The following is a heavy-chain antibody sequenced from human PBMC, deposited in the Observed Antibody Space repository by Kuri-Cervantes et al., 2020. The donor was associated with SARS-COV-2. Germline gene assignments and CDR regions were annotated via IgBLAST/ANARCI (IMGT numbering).Heavy chain of an antibody. D-gene: IGHD3-22*01. CDR2: VSYNGTNK. V-gene: IGHV3-30-3*01. Sequence: GGSLRLSCSASGFNYLNYAIHWVRQAPGTGLEWVAVVSYNGTNKYYADSVKGRFTISRDNSKNTLYLQMNSLRAEDTAVYYCAIFTRNSSGYYYFDYWGQGTLVTVSS. CDR3: AIFTRNSSGYYYFDY. J-gene: IGHJ4*02. CDR1: GFNYLNYA.